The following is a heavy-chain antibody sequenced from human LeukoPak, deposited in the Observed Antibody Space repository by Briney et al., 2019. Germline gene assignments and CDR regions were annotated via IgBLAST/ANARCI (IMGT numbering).Heavy chain of an antibody. CDR2: IYYSGST. CDR3: ARLTVYYYGSFPV. CDR1: GGSISSGGYY. V-gene: IGHV4-31*03. Sequence: SETLSLTCTVSGGSISSGGYYWSWIRQHPGKGLEWIGYIYYSGSTYYNPSLKSRVTISVDTSKNQFSLKLSSVTAADTAVYYCARLTVYYYGSFPVWRKGTTVTVSP. D-gene: IGHD3-10*01. J-gene: IGHJ6*04.